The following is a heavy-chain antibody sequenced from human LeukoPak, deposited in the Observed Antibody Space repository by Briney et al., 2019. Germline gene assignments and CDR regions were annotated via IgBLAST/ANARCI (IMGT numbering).Heavy chain of an antibody. CDR1: GFTVSSNY. CDR2: IYSGGST. J-gene: IGHJ4*02. Sequence: GGSLRLSCAASGFTVSSNYMSWVRQAPGKGLEWVSVIYSGGSTYYADSVKGRFTISRDNSKNTLYLQMNSLRAEDTAVYYCVIDMVRGVRLGYWGQGTLVTVSS. CDR3: VIDMVRGVRLGY. D-gene: IGHD3-10*01. V-gene: IGHV3-66*01.